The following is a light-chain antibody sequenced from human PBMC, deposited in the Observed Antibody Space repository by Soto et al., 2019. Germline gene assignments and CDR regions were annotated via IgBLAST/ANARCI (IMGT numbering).Light chain of an antibody. CDR3: QQYGSSPPT. V-gene: IGKV3-20*01. CDR1: QSVSSSY. CDR2: GAS. J-gene: IGKJ1*01. Sequence: EIVLKQSPGTLSLSPGERATLSCRASQSVSSSYLAWYQQKPGQAPRLLIYGASSRATGIPDRFSGSGSGTDFTLTISRLEPEDFAVYYCQQYGSSPPTFGQGTNVDI.